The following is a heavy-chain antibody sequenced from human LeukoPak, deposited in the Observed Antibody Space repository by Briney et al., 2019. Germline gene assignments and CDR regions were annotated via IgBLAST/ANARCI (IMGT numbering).Heavy chain of an antibody. CDR2: IIPIFGTA. D-gene: IGHD3-10*01. J-gene: IGHJ4*02. V-gene: IGHV1-69*05. CDR1: GGTFSSYA. Sequence: SVKVSCKASGGTFSSYAISWVRQAPGQGLEWMGRIIPIFGTANYAQKFQGRVTITTDESTSTAYMELSSLRSEDTAVYYCARDNSMVRGVIITSPFDYWGQGTLVTVPS. CDR3: ARDNSMVRGVIITSPFDY.